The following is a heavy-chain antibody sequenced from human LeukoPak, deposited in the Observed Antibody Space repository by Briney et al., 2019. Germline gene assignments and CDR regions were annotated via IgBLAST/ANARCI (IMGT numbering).Heavy chain of an antibody. CDR1: GFTFSSYG. V-gene: IGHV3-30*02. CDR2: IRYDGSNK. J-gene: IGHJ4*02. Sequence: GGSLRLSCAASGFTFSSYGMHWVRQAPGKGLEWVAFIRYDGSNKYYADSVKGRFTISRDNSKNTLYLQMNSLRAEDTAVYYCAKDQMVGGDRWEPHRYFDYWGQGTLVTVS. CDR3: AKDQMVGGDRWEPHRYFDY. D-gene: IGHD1-26*01.